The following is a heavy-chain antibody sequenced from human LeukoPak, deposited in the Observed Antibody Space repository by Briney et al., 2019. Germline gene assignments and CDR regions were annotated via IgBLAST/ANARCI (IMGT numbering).Heavy chain of an antibody. V-gene: IGHV4-38-2*01. D-gene: IGHD3-16*01. J-gene: IGHJ4*02. CDR1: GYSISSGYY. Sequence: PSETLSLTCAVSGYSISSGYYWGWIRQPPGKGLEWIGSIYHSGSTYYNPSLKSRVTISVDTSKNQFSLKLSSVTAADTAVYYCARHEDPWGYFDYWGQGNLVTVSS. CDR3: ARHEDPWGYFDY. CDR2: IYHSGST.